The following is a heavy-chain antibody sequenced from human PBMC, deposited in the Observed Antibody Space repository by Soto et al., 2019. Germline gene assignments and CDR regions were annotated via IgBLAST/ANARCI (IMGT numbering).Heavy chain of an antibody. CDR3: ARDKDLQPLGGNYYYILDV. CDR1: GGTFSTSA. J-gene: IGHJ6*02. V-gene: IGHV1-69*05. Sequence: QVQLVQSGAEVKKPGSSVKVSCKASGGTFSTSAISWVRQAPGQGLEWVGGIMPVFATPDYAQKFQGRVTISPDESTTTAYLELTSLKTDDTAVYYWARDKDLQPLGGNYYYILDVWGQGTAIIVSS. D-gene: IGHD3-3*02. CDR2: IMPVFATP.